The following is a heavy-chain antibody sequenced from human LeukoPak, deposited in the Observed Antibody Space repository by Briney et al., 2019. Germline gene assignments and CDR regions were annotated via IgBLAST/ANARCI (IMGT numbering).Heavy chain of an antibody. Sequence: GGSLRLSCAASGFTFSSYGMHWVRQAPGKGLEWVAVISYDGSNKYYADSVKGRFTISRDNSKNTLYLQMNSLRAEDTAVYYCAKDGPYDFWTWYYFDYWGQGTLVTVSS. CDR2: ISYDGSNK. J-gene: IGHJ4*02. CDR3: AKDGPYDFWTWYYFDY. CDR1: GFTFSSYG. V-gene: IGHV3-30*18. D-gene: IGHD3-3*01.